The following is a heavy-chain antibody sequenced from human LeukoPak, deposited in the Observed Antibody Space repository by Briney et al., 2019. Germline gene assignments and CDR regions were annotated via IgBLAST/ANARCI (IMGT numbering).Heavy chain of an antibody. CDR2: ISAYNGNT. Sequence: ASVKVSCKASGYTFTSYGISWVRQAPGQGLEWMGWISAYNGNTNYAQKLQGRVTMTTDTSTSTAYMELRSLRSDDTAVYYCARVESYDILTGYTDAFDIWGQGTMVTVSS. D-gene: IGHD3-9*01. CDR3: ARVESYDILTGYTDAFDI. CDR1: GYTFTSYG. V-gene: IGHV1-18*01. J-gene: IGHJ3*02.